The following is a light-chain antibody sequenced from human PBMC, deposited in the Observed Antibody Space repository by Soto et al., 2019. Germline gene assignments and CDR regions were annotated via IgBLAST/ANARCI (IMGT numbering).Light chain of an antibody. CDR2: AAS. CDR3: QKYIFPPAT. Sequence: DIQMTQSPSSLSASVGDRVTITCRASQGISNYLAWYQQKPGNVPKLLIYAASTFQSVVPSRFSGSGSGTDFTLTTSSLQHEVVDTDYCQKYIFPPATFGIGTKVDIK. V-gene: IGKV1-27*01. J-gene: IGKJ3*01. CDR1: QGISNY.